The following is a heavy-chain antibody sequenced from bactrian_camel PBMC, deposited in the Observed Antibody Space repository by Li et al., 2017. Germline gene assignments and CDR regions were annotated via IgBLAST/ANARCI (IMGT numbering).Heavy chain of an antibody. Sequence: DVQLVESGGGSVKTGESLRLSCASSGYTSSFYRMAWFRQVPGKEREGVAAITMAGGSAWYADYVRGRFTISRDVAKNTMYLQMNNLKPEDTAMYYCAARTTRMVSGTLNADAYNDWGQGTQVTVS. D-gene: IGHD1*01. J-gene: IGHJ4*01. CDR1: GYTSSFYR. V-gene: IGHV3S31*01. CDR3: AARTTRMVSGTLNADAYND. CDR2: ITMAGGSA.